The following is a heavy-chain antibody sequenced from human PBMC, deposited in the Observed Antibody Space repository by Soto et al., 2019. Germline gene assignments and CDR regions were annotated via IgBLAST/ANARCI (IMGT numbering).Heavy chain of an antibody. CDR3: AREGCSNGVCYDNAFDI. J-gene: IGHJ3*02. CDR1: GYTFTTYA. D-gene: IGHD2-8*01. V-gene: IGHV1-3*01. Sequence: ASVKVSCKASGYTFTTYAIHWMRQAPGQRPEWMAWINAGNGNTKYSEKFKGRVAITRDTSASTAYMELSSLRSEDTAVYYCAREGCSNGVCYDNAFDIWGQGTMVTVSS. CDR2: INAGNGNT.